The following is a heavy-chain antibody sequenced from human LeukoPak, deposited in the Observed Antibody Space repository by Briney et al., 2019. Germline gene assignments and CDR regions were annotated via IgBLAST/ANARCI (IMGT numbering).Heavy chain of an antibody. CDR2: ISAYNGNT. Sequence: ASVKVSCKASGYTFTSYGISWVRQASGQGLEWMGWISAYNGNTNYAQKLQGRVTMTTDTSTSTAYMELRSLRSDDTAVYYCAREIWGIGYFDLWGRGTLVTVSS. V-gene: IGHV1-18*01. CDR3: AREIWGIGYFDL. CDR1: GYTFTSYG. D-gene: IGHD7-27*01. J-gene: IGHJ2*01.